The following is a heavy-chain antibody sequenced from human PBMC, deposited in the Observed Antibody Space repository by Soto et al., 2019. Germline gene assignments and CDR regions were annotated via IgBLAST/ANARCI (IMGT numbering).Heavy chain of an antibody. CDR2: IYYSGST. CDR1: GGSISSYY. D-gene: IGHD3-3*01. Sequence: SETLSLTCTVSGGSISSYYWSWIRQPPGKGLEWIGYIYYSGSTYYNPSLKSRVTISVDTSKNQFSLKLSSVTAADTAVYYCARDGDYGMDVWGQGTTVTVSS. J-gene: IGHJ6*02. CDR3: ARDGDYGMDV. V-gene: IGHV4-59*12.